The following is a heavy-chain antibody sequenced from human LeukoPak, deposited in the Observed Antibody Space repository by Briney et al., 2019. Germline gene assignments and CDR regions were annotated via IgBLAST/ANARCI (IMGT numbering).Heavy chain of an antibody. J-gene: IGHJ6*02. D-gene: IGHD1-26*01. V-gene: IGHV3-48*02. CDR2: ISGSSKII. Sequence: PGGSLRLSCAASGFTFSSYAMNWVRQAPGKGLEWMSDISGSSKIIHWAESLKGRFTISRDNAKNSLYLQMNSLRDEDTAVYYCARDYSSSGSFFGYYYGMDVWGQGTTVTVSS. CDR1: GFTFSSYA. CDR3: ARDYSSSGSFFGYYYGMDV.